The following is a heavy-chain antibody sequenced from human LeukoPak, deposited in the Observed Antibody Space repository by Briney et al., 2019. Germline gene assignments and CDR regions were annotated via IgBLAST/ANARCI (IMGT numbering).Heavy chain of an antibody. Sequence: PSETLSLTCTVSGASTSAYYWSWIRQPPGKGLEWIGYSYSGGNANYNPSLKSRVTISIDTSENQFSLRLTSVTVADTAVYFCAHSKRGGGYYINAFAVWGRGALVTISS. V-gene: IGHV4-59*01. CDR1: GASTSAYY. CDR2: SYSGGNA. J-gene: IGHJ3*01. D-gene: IGHD1-26*01. CDR3: AHSKRGGGYYINAFAV.